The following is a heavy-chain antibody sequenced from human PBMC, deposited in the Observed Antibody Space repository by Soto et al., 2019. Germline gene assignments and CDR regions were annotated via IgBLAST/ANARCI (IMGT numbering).Heavy chain of an antibody. CDR3: ARFRKHVGRWFQP. CDR2: IYYSGST. V-gene: IGHV4-59*08. J-gene: IGHJ5*02. CDR1: GGSISSYY. Sequence: SETLSLTCTVSGGSISSYYWCWIRQPPGKGLEWIGYIYYSGSTNYNPSLKSRVTISVDTSKNQFSLKLSSVTAADTAMYYCARFRKHVGRWFQPWGQGPRATVPS.